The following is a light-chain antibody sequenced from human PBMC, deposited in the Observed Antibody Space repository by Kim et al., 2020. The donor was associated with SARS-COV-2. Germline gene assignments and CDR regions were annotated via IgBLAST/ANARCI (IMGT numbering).Light chain of an antibody. J-gene: IGLJ2*01. CDR2: EVS. Sequence: GHPVTLSCTGTSSDVGSYNRISWYQQPPGTAPKVMIYEVSNRHSGVPDRFSGSKSGNTASLTISGLQAEDEADYYCSSYTSSNTVVFGGGTQLTVL. CDR1: SSDVGSYNR. V-gene: IGLV2-18*02. CDR3: SSYTSSNTVV.